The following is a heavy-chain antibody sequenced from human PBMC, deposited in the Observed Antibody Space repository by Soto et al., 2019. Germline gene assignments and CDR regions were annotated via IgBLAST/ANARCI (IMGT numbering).Heavy chain of an antibody. D-gene: IGHD5-12*01. CDR1: GGSISSADYY. CDR2: IYYSGST. V-gene: IGHV4-30-4*01. Sequence: PSETLSLTCTVSGGSISSADYYWSWVRQPPGKGLEWIGYIYYSGSTFFNPSLKSRVTISKDTSRNQFSLRLNSVTAADTAVYYCARAIVVTIGGMDFWGQGTTVTVSS. CDR3: ARAIVVTIGGMDF. J-gene: IGHJ6*02.